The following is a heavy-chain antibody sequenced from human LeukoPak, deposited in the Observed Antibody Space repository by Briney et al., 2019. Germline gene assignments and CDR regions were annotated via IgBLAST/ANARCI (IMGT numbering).Heavy chain of an antibody. CDR3: ARDHSNYDSSGYYYYYYGMDV. Sequence: GASVKVSCKASGGTFSSYAISWVRQAPGQGLEWMGGIIPIFGTANYAQKSQGRVTITADESTSTAYMELSSLRSEDTAVYYCARDHSNYDSSGYYYYYYGMDVWGQGTTVTVSS. CDR2: IIPIFGTA. D-gene: IGHD3-22*01. V-gene: IGHV1-69*13. J-gene: IGHJ6*02. CDR1: GGTFSSYA.